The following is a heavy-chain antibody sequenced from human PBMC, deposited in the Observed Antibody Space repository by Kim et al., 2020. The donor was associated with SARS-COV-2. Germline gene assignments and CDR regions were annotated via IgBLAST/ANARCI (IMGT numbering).Heavy chain of an antibody. CDR1: GGSISSSSYY. CDR3: ARHNPYDSSGYWRTSAWGY. V-gene: IGHV4-39*01. CDR2: IYYSGST. J-gene: IGHJ4*02. Sequence: SETLSLTYTVSGGSISSSSYYWGWIRQPPGKGLEWIGSIYYSGSTYYNPSLKSRVTISVDTSKNQFSLKLSSVTAADTAVYYCARHNPYDSSGYWRTSAWGYWGQGTLVTVSS. D-gene: IGHD3-22*01.